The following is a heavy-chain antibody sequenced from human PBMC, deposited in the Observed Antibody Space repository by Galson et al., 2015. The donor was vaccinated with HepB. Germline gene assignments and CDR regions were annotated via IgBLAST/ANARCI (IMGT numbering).Heavy chain of an antibody. CDR1: GFTVSSNY. J-gene: IGHJ6*02. V-gene: IGHV3-66*01. CDR2: IYSGGST. Sequence: SLRLSCAASGFTVSSNYMSWVRQAPGKGLEWVSVIYSGGSTYYADSVKGRFTISRDNSKNTLYLQMNSLRAEDTAVYYCARDSAYYYGSGTEGYGMDVWGQGTTVTVSS. CDR3: ARDSAYYYGSGTEGYGMDV. D-gene: IGHD3-10*01.